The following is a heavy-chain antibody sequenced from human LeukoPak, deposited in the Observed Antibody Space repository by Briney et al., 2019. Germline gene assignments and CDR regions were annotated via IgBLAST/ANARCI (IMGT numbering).Heavy chain of an antibody. CDR2: VYFNGDT. V-gene: IGHV4-39*01. CDR3: ARPLDAFINAFDY. Sequence: SETLSLTCIVSGASIDRNSYNWAWIRQAPGKGPEWIGSVYFNGDTKYTPSLKSRVNIFVDTSRNQFSLRLTSVTAADTAVYYCARPLDAFINAFDYWGHGVLVTVSS. CDR1: GASIDRNSYN. J-gene: IGHJ5*01. D-gene: IGHD2-8*01.